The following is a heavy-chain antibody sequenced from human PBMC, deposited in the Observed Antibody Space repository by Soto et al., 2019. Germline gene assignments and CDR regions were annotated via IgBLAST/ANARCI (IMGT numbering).Heavy chain of an antibody. CDR2: INAGNGNT. CDR1: GYTFTSYA. CDR3: ARDPRYSYGYFDY. Sequence: GASVKVSCKASGYTFTSYAMHWVRQAPGQRLEWMGWINAGNGNTKYSQKFQGRVTITRDTSASTAYMELSSLRSEDTAVYYCARDPRYSYGYFDYWGQGTLVTVSS. D-gene: IGHD5-18*01. J-gene: IGHJ4*02. V-gene: IGHV1-3*01.